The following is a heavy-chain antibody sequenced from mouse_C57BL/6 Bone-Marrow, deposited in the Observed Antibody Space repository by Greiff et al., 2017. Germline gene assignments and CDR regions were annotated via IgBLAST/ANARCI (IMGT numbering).Heavy chain of an antibody. Sequence: QVQLKQSGPELVKPGASVKISCKASGYAFSSSWMNWVKQRPGKGLEWIGRIYPGDGDTNYNGKFKGKATLTADKSSSTAYMQLSSLTSEDSAVYFCARLGWYRRGVWGTGTTVTVSS. CDR2: IYPGDGDT. D-gene: IGHD2-1*01. J-gene: IGHJ1*03. V-gene: IGHV1-82*01. CDR1: GYAFSSSW. CDR3: ARLGWYRRGV.